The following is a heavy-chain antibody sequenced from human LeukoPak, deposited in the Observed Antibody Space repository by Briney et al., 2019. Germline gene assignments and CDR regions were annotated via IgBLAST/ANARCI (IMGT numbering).Heavy chain of an antibody. D-gene: IGHD3-10*01. CDR3: TMEPNGEAHR. CDR1: GFTVSSYW. V-gene: IGHV3-7*03. CDR2: IKQDGSEI. J-gene: IGHJ5*02. Sequence: GGSLRLSCAASGFTVSSYWMSWVRQAPGKGLEWVANIKQDGSEIYYVDSVKGRFTISRDNAKNLLYLQMSSLRVEDTAVYYCTMEPNGEAHRWGQGTLVTVSP.